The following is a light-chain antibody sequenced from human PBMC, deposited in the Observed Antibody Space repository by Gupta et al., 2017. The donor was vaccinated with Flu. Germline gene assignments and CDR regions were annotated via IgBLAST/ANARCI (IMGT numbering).Light chain of an antibody. V-gene: IGKV3-20*01. CDR1: QTVTSNY. Sequence: EIVLTQSPGTLSLSPGERATLSCRASQTVTSNYLAWYQQIPGQATRLLIYGASNRATGIADRFSGSGSGKDFTITISRLEAEDVAVYYWQQYETSRLTFGGGTKVEI. J-gene: IGKJ4*01. CDR2: GAS. CDR3: QQYETSRLT.